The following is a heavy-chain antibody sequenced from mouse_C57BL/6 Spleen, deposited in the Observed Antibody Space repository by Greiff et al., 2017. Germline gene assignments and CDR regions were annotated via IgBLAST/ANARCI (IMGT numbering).Heavy chain of an antibody. V-gene: IGHV5-6*02. CDR1: GFTFSSYG. CDR3: ARRTAQAGAMDY. J-gene: IGHJ4*01. D-gene: IGHD3-2*02. Sequence: EVMLVESGGDLVKPGGSLKLSCAASGFTFSSYGMSWVRQTPDKRLEWVATISSGGSYTYYPDSVKGRFTISRDNAKNTLYLQMSSLKSEDTAMYNCARRTAQAGAMDYWGKGTSVTVSS. CDR2: ISSGGSYT.